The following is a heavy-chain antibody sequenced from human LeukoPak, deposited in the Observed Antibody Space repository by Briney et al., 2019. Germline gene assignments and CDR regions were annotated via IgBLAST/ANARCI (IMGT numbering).Heavy chain of an antibody. J-gene: IGHJ4*02. CDR2: ISYDGNSK. CDR3: ARDSHFYDTLTGYYY. V-gene: IGHV3-30-3*01. CDR1: GFTFSSYA. Sequence: GGSLRLSCAASGFTFSSYAMHWVRQAPGKGLEWVAGISYDGNSKFHADSVKGRFTISRDNSKNTLYVQMNSLRAEDTAVYYCARDSHFYDTLTGYYYWGQGTLVTVSS. D-gene: IGHD3-9*01.